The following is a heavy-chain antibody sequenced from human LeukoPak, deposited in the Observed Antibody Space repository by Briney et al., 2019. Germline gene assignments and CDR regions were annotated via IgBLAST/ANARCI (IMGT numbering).Heavy chain of an antibody. J-gene: IGHJ3*02. V-gene: IGHV1-2*02. Sequence: GASVKVSCKASAYTFTGYYLHWVRQAPGQGLEWMGWIDPNNGDTKYAQKFQGRVTMTRDRSISTAYMELSRLTSDDTAVYYCARRSRGGLDAFDIWGQGTMVTVSS. CDR3: ARRSRGGLDAFDI. D-gene: IGHD1-26*01. CDR2: IDPNNGDT. CDR1: AYTFTGYY.